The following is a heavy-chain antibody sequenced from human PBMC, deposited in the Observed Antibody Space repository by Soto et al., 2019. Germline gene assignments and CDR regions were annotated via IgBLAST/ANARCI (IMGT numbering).Heavy chain of an antibody. J-gene: IGHJ3*02. CDR3: ARQLERNDAFDI. CDR2: ISSSGSTI. CDR1: GFTFSSYE. V-gene: IGHV3-48*03. D-gene: IGHD1-1*01. Sequence: GGSLRLSCAASGFTFSSYEMNWVRQAPGKGLEWVSYISSSGSTIYYADSVKGRFTISRDNAKNSLYLQMNSLRAEDTAVYYCARQLERNDAFDIWGQGTMVTVSS.